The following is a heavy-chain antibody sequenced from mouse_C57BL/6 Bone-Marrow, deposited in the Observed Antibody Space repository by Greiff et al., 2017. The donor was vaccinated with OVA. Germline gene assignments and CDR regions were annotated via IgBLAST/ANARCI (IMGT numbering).Heavy chain of an antibody. CDR2: IHPSDSDT. J-gene: IGHJ3*01. Sequence: QVQLQQPGAELVKPGASVKVSCKASGYTFTSYWMHWVKQRPGQGLEWIGRIHPSDSDTNYNQKFKGKATLTVDKSSSTAYMQLSSLTSEDSAVYYCAIGYSNPWFVYWGQGTLVTVSA. V-gene: IGHV1-74*01. D-gene: IGHD2-5*01. CDR3: AIGYSNPWFVY. CDR1: GYTFTSYW.